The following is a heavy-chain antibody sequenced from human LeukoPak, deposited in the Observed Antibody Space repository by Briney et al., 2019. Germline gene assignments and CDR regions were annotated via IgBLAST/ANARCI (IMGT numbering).Heavy chain of an antibody. V-gene: IGHV3-9*01. J-gene: IGHJ4*01. Sequence: GGSLRLSCVGSGVNLRNHAMHWVRQVPGKGLEWVSGIYWDGRTDCADSVRGRFTTSRDNAKNSLYLQMNSLRVEDTALYYCTKDVLAGGLDYWGPGTLVTVSS. D-gene: IGHD3-3*02. CDR2: IYWDGRT. CDR3: TKDVLAGGLDY. CDR1: GVNLRNHA.